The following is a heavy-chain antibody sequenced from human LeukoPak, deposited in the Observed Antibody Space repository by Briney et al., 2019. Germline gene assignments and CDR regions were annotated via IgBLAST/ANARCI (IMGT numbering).Heavy chain of an antibody. J-gene: IGHJ4*02. D-gene: IGHD3-22*01. Sequence: GASVKVSCKASGYTFTSYGISWVRQAPGQGLEWMGWISAYNGNTNYAQKLQGRVTMTTDTSTSTAYMELRSLRSDDTVVYYCARDGGVGYSSGYLYYWGQGTLVTVSS. CDR3: ARDGGVGYSSGYLYY. V-gene: IGHV1-18*01. CDR2: ISAYNGNT. CDR1: GYTFTSYG.